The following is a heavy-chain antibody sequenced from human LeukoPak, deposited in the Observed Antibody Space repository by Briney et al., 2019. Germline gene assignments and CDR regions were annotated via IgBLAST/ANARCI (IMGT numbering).Heavy chain of an antibody. CDR1: GFTFSSSA. D-gene: IGHD3-3*01. V-gene: IGHV3-23*01. J-gene: IGHJ4*02. CDR3: AGLSGYYRAFDY. Sequence: PGGSLRLSCAATGFTFSSSAMSWVRQAPGEGLEWVSAISGSSGSTYYADSVKGRFTISRDNSKNTLYLQMNSLRAEDTAVYYCAGLSGYYRAFDYWGQGTLVTVSS. CDR2: ISGSSGST.